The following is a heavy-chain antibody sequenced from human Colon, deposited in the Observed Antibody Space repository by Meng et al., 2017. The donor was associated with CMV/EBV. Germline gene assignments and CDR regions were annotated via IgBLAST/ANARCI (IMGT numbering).Heavy chain of an antibody. J-gene: IGHJ1*01. Sequence: GESLKISCAVSGFTFSSYAMSWVRQAPGKGLEWVSLIYSGGSRTYYADSVKGRFTISRDNSKNTLYLQMNSLRAEDTAVYYCAKDRRVPAIPTYFQDWGQGTLVTVSS. D-gene: IGHD2-21*02. V-gene: IGHV3-23*03. CDR3: AKDRRVPAIPTYFQD. CDR1: GFTFSSYA. CDR2: IYSGGSRT.